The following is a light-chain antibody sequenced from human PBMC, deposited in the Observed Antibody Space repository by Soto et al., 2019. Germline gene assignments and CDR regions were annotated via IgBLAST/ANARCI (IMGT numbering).Light chain of an antibody. CDR1: EGIRND. V-gene: IGKV1-17*01. CDR3: QHYSLYSPWT. CDR2: AAS. J-gene: IGKJ1*01. Sequence: IQMTHSPSSLSASVGDRVTITFRSSEGIRNDLGWYQQKPGKAPKRLIFAASSLQSGVPSRFSGSGSGTEFTLTISSLQPDDSATYYCQHYSLYSPWTFGQGTKVDI.